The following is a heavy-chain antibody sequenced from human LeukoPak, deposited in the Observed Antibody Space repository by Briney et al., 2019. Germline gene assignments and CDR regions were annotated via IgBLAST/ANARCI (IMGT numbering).Heavy chain of an antibody. Sequence: SETLSLTCTVSGGSISSYYWSWIRQPPGKGLEWIGYIYYSGSTNYNPSLKSRVTISVDTSKNQFSLKLSSVTAADTAVYYCARGVRLNLLYYYYYMDVWGKGTTVTVSS. CDR2: IYYSGST. CDR3: ARGVRLNLLYYYYYMDV. V-gene: IGHV4-59*01. CDR1: GGSISSYY. D-gene: IGHD1-14*01. J-gene: IGHJ6*03.